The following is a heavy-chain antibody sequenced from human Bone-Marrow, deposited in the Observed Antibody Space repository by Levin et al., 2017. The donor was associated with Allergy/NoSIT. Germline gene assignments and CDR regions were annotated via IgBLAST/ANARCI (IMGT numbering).Heavy chain of an antibody. V-gene: IGHV2-5*02. Sequence: SGPTLVKPTQTLTLTCNLSGFSLRTRGVGVGWIRQPPGEALEWLALLYWDEDKRYSPSLKNRLIIARDTSKTQVILTMSNMDPVDTGTYYCAHLTRFYDDVRGTYRPPEAFDYWGQGTLVTVPS. CDR1: GFSLRTRGVG. CDR3: AHLTRFYDDVRGTYRPPEAFDY. J-gene: IGHJ4*02. CDR2: LYWDEDK. D-gene: IGHD3-16*02.